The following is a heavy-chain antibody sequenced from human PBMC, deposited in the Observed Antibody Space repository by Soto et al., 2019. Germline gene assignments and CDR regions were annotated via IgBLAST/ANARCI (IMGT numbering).Heavy chain of an antibody. CDR1: GGSIRSNIYY. V-gene: IGHV4-39*01. CDR3: AGPHYYDSSGYYTWN. Sequence: QLQLQESGPGLVKPSETLSLTCSVSGGSIRSNIYYWGWIRQPPGKGLEWIATVHYSGSTYYTPSLKHRAPLPADTSNPPSSLRFNSLTAADTAVYFCAGPHYYDSSGYYTWNWGQGTLVTVSS. D-gene: IGHD3-22*01. J-gene: IGHJ4*02. CDR2: VHYSGST.